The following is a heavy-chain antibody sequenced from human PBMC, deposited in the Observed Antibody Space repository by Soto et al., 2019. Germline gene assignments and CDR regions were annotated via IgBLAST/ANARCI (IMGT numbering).Heavy chain of an antibody. CDR1: GFTFSSYE. Sequence: GGSLRLSCAASGFTFSSYEMNWVRQAPGKGLEWVSYISSSGSTIYYADSVKGRFTISRDNAKNSLYLQMNSLRAEDTAVYYCARDSSSWYNWFDPWGQGTMVTVSS. V-gene: IGHV3-48*03. J-gene: IGHJ5*02. D-gene: IGHD6-13*01. CDR3: ARDSSSWYNWFDP. CDR2: ISSSGSTI.